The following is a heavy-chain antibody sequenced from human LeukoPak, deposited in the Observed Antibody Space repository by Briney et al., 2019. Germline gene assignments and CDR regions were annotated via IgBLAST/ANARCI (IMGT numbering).Heavy chain of an antibody. CDR3: AKGWTYYYDSSAYYDY. V-gene: IGHV3-23*01. J-gene: IGHJ4*02. D-gene: IGHD3-22*01. CDR1: GFTFSSYA. Sequence: SGGPLRLSCAASGFTFSSYAMSWVRQAPGKGLEWGSGISGSGGSTSYADSVKGRFTISRDNSRNTLYLQVNGLRAGDTAVYYCAKGWTYYYDSSAYYDYWGQGTLVTVSS. CDR2: ISGSGGST.